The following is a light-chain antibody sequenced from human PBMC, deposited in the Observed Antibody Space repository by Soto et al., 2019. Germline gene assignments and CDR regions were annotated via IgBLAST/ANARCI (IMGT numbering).Light chain of an antibody. CDR2: KAS. V-gene: IGKV1-5*03. Sequence: DIQMTQSPSSLSASVGDRVTITCXASQTSSSWLAWYQQKPGKAPKLLIYKASTLKSGVPSRFSGSGSGTEFTPTISSLQPDDFATYYCQHYNSYSEAFGQGTKVDIK. J-gene: IGKJ1*01. CDR1: QTSSSW. CDR3: QHYNSYSEA.